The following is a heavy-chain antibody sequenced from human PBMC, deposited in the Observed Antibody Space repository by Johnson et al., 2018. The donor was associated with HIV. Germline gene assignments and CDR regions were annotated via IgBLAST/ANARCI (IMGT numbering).Heavy chain of an antibody. CDR1: GFTFSDYY. CDR2: IGSGGTTI. Sequence: QVQLVESGGGVVQPGRSLRLSCAASGFTFSDYYMTWICQAPGKGLEWLSYIGSGGTTIYYSDSVKGRFTISRDNAKNSLYLQMNSLRAEDTAIYYCARGPLVGATSFGYDFAFDIWGLGTMVTVSS. D-gene: IGHD1-26*01. CDR3: ARGPLVGATSFGYDFAFDI. V-gene: IGHV3-11*04. J-gene: IGHJ3*02.